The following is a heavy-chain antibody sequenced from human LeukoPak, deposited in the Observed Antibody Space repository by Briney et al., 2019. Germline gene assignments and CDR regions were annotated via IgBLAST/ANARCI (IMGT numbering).Heavy chain of an antibody. CDR3: ARSRTSSPYDKNLNF. Sequence: GGSLRLSCAASGFTFSSYTMSWVREAPGKGLEWVSSISSSINYIYHADSVKGRFTISRDDAQNSVYLQMNSLKDEDTAVYYCARSRTSSPYDKNLNFWGQGTLVIVPS. CDR1: GFTFSSYT. V-gene: IGHV3-21*01. CDR2: ISSSINYI. J-gene: IGHJ4*02. D-gene: IGHD1-14*01.